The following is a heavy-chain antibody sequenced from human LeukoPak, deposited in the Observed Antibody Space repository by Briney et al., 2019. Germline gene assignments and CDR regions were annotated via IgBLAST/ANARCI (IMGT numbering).Heavy chain of an antibody. CDR1: GGSFSGYY. CDR3: TRFSRITMVRGTFDY. J-gene: IGHJ4*02. V-gene: IGHV4-34*01. D-gene: IGHD3-10*01. Sequence: SKTLSLTCAVYGGSFSGYYWSWIRQPPGKGLEWIGEINHSGSTNYNPSLKSRVTISVDTSKNQFSLKLSSVTAADTAVYYCTRFSRITMVRGTFDYWGQGTLVTVSS. CDR2: INHSGST.